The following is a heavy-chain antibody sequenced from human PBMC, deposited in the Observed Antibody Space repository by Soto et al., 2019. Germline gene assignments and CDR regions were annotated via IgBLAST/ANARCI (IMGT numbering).Heavy chain of an antibody. J-gene: IGHJ4*02. Sequence: SVKVSCKASGGTFSSYTISWVRQAPGQGLEWMGRIIPILGIANYAQKFQGRVTITADKSTSTAYMELSSLRSEDTAVYYCARDRTTPDYYDSSGYYEAGSYFDYWGQGTLVTVSS. CDR3: ARDRTTPDYYDSSGYYEAGSYFDY. D-gene: IGHD3-22*01. V-gene: IGHV1-69*04. CDR1: GGTFSSYT. CDR2: IIPILGIA.